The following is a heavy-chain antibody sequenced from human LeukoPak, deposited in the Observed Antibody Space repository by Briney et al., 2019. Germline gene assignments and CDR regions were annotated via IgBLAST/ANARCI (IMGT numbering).Heavy chain of an antibody. D-gene: IGHD2-2*02. CDR3: ARRYCSSTSCYTADDAFDI. V-gene: IGHV4-59*01. CDR2: IYYSGST. J-gene: IGHJ3*02. CDR1: GGSISSYY. Sequence: PSETLSLTCTVSGGSISSYYWSWIRQPPGKGLEWIGYIYYSGSTNYNPSLKSRVTISVDTSKNQFSLKLSSVTAADTAVYYCARRYCSSTSCYTADDAFDIWGQGTMVTVSS.